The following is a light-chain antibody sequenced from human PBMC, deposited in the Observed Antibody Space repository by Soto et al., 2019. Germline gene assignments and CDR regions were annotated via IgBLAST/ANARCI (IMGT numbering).Light chain of an antibody. CDR2: GAS. CDR3: QQYGSSPPLYT. CDR1: QSVGSK. Sequence: EIVMTQSPATLSVSAGERGTLSCRASQSVGSKLAWYQQKPGQSPRLLIYGASTRATGIPARFSGSGSGTAFTLTINSLQSEDFAVYYCQQYGSSPPLYTFGQGTKLEIK. J-gene: IGKJ2*01. V-gene: IGKV3-15*01.